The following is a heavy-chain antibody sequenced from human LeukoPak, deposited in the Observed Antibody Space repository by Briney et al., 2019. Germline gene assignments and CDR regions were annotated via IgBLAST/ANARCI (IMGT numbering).Heavy chain of an antibody. CDR2: IYPSAGYA. V-gene: IGHV1-46*01. Sequence: ASVKVSCKASGYIFTSYNIHWVRQAPGQGLEWMGIIYPSAGYANYAQTFQGRVTMAMDTSTSTVDMELSSLRSEDTAVYYCVREEEGGTFDYWGQGTLVTVSS. CDR1: GYIFTSYN. D-gene: IGHD3-16*01. J-gene: IGHJ4*02. CDR3: VREEEGGTFDY.